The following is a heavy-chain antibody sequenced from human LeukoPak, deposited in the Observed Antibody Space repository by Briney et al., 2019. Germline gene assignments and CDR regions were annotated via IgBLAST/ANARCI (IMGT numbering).Heavy chain of an antibody. Sequence: GGSLRLSCAASGFTFSSYAMTWVRQVPGKGLEWVSSISGSGGSTYYADSVKGRFTISRDNSKNTLYLQMNSLRAEDTAVYYCAKEIGGSGYEIDYWGQGTLVTVSS. CDR3: AKEIGGSGYEIDY. CDR2: ISGSGGST. J-gene: IGHJ4*02. V-gene: IGHV3-23*01. D-gene: IGHD5-12*01. CDR1: GFTFSSYA.